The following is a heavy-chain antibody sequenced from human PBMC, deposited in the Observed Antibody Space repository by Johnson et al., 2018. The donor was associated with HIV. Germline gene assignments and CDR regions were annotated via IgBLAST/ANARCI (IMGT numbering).Heavy chain of an antibody. CDR3: TRGEGGYFYDSIGYYHRPDDAFEI. CDR1: GFTFSSYD. CDR2: IGTIDDT. D-gene: IGHD3-22*01. V-gene: IGHV3-13*01. Sequence: EVQLVESGGDLVQPGGSLRLSCAASGFTFSSYDMHWVRQVRGKGLEWVSGIGTIDDTYYSDSVKGRFTISRENAKNSLYLQMNSLRAEDTAVYFCTRGEGGYFYDSIGYYHRPDDAFEIWGQGTMVTVSS. J-gene: IGHJ3*02.